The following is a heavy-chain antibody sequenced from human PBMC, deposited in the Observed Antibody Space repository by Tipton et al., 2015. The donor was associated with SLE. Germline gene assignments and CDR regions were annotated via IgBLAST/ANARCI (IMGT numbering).Heavy chain of an antibody. CDR1: GFTFRSFA. CDR3: ARDQNYCSGGICYDLYDV. Sequence: SLRLSCAASGFTFRSFAMSWVRQAPGKGLECVAVIYSVDRKYYADSVKGRFTISRDDPSNTLYLQMNSLRAEDTAVYYCARDQNYCSGGICYDLYDVWGQGTVVTVSS. D-gene: IGHD2-15*01. V-gene: IGHV3-23*03. J-gene: IGHJ3*01. CDR2: IYSVDRK.